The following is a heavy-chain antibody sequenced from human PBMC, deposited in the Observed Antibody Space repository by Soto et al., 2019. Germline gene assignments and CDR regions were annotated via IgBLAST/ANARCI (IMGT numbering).Heavy chain of an antibody. CDR1: GYTFTDYY. Sequence: ASVKVSFKASGYTFTDYYMHWVRQAPGQGLAWMGWINPNSGGTNYAQKFQGWVTMTRDTSISTAYMELSRPTSDDTAVYYCATQRLGDASGGSTFDYWGQGTPVTVSS. J-gene: IGHJ4*02. CDR2: INPNSGGT. V-gene: IGHV1-2*04. D-gene: IGHD2-15*01. CDR3: ATQRLGDASGGSTFDY.